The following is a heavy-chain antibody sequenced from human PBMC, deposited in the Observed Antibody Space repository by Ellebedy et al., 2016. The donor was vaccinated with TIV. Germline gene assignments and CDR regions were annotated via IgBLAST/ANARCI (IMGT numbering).Heavy chain of an antibody. J-gene: IGHJ4*02. Sequence: AASVKVSCKASGYTFTGYYMHWVRQAPGQGLEWMGWISAYNGNTNYAQKLQGRVTMTTDTSTSTAYMELRSLRSDDTAVYYCARNGYSSGWYSLDYWGQGTLVTVSS. CDR1: GYTFTGYY. CDR2: ISAYNGNT. V-gene: IGHV1-18*04. CDR3: ARNGYSSGWYSLDY. D-gene: IGHD6-19*01.